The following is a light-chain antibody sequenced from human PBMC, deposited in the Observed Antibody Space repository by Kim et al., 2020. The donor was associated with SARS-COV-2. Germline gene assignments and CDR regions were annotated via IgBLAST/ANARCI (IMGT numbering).Light chain of an antibody. CDR1: ENINSW. V-gene: IGKV1-5*03. CDR3: QQFHGYPFT. J-gene: IGKJ2*01. CDR2: KAS. Sequence: DIQMTQSPSTLSASVGDRVSISCRASENINSWLAWYQQKPGRAPKLLIFKASTLEEGVPARFSGSGSGTEFSLTVSSLQPEDSATYYCQQFHGYPFTFGQGTKLEI.